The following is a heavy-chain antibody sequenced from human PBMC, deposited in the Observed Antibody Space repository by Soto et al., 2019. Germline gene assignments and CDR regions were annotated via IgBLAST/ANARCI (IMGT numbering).Heavy chain of an antibody. CDR3: ATERLHCSSTSCSDN. CDR2: IYYSGVT. Sequence: PSETLSLTCTVSGDSISTYNWGWIRQPPGKGLEWIGCIYYSGVTNYNPSLKSRVTISVDTPKNQLSLELSSLRSEDTAVYYCATERLHCSSTSCSDNWGQGTLVTVSS. V-gene: IGHV4-59*01. J-gene: IGHJ4*02. D-gene: IGHD2-2*01. CDR1: GDSISTYN.